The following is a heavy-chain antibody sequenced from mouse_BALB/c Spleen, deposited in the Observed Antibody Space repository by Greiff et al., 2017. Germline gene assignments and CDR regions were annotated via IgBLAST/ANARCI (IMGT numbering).Heavy chain of an antibody. J-gene: IGHJ4*01. CDR2: ISDGGSYT. V-gene: IGHV5-4*02. CDR3: ARGTTVASAMDY. Sequence: EVKVVESGGGLVKPGGSLKLSCAASGFTFSDYYMYWVRQTPEKRLEWVATISDGGSYTYYPDSVKGRFTISRDNAKNNLYLQMSSLKSEDTAMYYCARGTTVASAMDYWGQGTSVTVSS. CDR1: GFTFSDYY. D-gene: IGHD1-1*01.